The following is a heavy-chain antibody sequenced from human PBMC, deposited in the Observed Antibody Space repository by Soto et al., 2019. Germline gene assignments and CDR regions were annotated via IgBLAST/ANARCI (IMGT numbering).Heavy chain of an antibody. D-gene: IGHD3-3*01. V-gene: IGHV3-7*03. J-gene: IGHJ6*02. CDR2: IKQDGSEK. Sequence: GGSLRLSCAASGFTFSSYWMSWVRQAPGKGLEGVANIKQDGSEKYYVDSVKGRFTISRDNAKNSLYLQMNSLRAEDTAVYYCARSRYDFWSGYPGIYYYYYGMDVWGQGTTVTVSS. CDR1: GFTFSSYW. CDR3: ARSRYDFWSGYPGIYYYYYGMDV.